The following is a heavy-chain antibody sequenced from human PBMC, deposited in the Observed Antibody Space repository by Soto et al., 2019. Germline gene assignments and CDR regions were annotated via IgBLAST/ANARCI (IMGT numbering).Heavy chain of an antibody. V-gene: IGHV1-18*01. CDR1: GYTFPSYG. J-gene: IGHJ4*02. D-gene: IGHD2-15*01. CDR3: ARDDCSGGSCYRPLDY. CDR2: ISGYNGNT. Sequence: ASVKVSCKASGYTFPSYGISWVRQAPGQGLEWMGWISGYNGNTNYAQMLQGRVTMTTDTSTSTAYMELRSLRSDDTAVYYCARDDCSGGSCYRPLDYWGQGTLVTVSS.